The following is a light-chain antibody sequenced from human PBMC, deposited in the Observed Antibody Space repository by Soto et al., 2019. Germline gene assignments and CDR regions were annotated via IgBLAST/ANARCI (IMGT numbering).Light chain of an antibody. CDR3: AAWDNSLVGGPA. J-gene: IGLJ2*01. Sequence: QSVLTQPPSASGTPGQRVTIYCSGSNSNIGSKYVYWYQQLPGTAPKLLLYRNNQRPSGVPDRFSGSKSGTSASLAISGLRSEDEADYYCAAWDNSLVGGPAFGGGTKVTVL. V-gene: IGLV1-47*01. CDR2: RNN. CDR1: NSNIGSKY.